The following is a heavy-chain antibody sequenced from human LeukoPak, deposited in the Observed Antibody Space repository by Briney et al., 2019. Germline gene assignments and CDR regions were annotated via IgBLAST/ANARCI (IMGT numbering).Heavy chain of an antibody. D-gene: IGHD6-6*01. CDR2: INHSGST. J-gene: IGHJ5*02. CDR1: GGSFSGYY. Sequence: PSETLSLTCAVYGGSFSGYYWSWIRQPPGKGLEWIGEINHSGSTNYNPSLKSRVTISVDTSKNQFSLKLSSVTAADTAVYYCARAGSSIAAPRRWYWFDPWGQGTLVTVSS. CDR3: ARAGSSIAAPRRWYWFDP. V-gene: IGHV4-34*01.